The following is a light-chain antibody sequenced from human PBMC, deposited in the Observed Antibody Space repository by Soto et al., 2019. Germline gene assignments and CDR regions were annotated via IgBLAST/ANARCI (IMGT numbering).Light chain of an antibody. CDR2: GAS. Sequence: EIVLTHSPGTLSFSPGEGATLSCSASQSVSSNLAEYQQKPGQAPRLLIYGASTRATGIPARFSGSGSGTDFTLTISSLEPEDFAVYYCQKRSNWPLAFGQGTRLEIK. J-gene: IGKJ5*01. CDR1: QSVSSN. CDR3: QKRSNWPLA. V-gene: IGKV3-11*01.